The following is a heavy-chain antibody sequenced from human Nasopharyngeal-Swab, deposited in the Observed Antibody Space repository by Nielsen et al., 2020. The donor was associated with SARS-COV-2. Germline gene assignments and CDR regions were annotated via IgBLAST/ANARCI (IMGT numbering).Heavy chain of an antibody. CDR2: ISPSSSDT. J-gene: IGHJ6*02. CDR1: GFTFSDLY. CDR3: ARGHYGLDV. V-gene: IGHV3-11*06. Sequence: GESLKISCAASGFTFSDLYMTWIRQAPGKGLEWVLYISPSSSDTNYADSVKGRFTISRDNAKNSLYLQMNSLRAEDTAVYYCARGHYGLDVWGQGTTVTVSS.